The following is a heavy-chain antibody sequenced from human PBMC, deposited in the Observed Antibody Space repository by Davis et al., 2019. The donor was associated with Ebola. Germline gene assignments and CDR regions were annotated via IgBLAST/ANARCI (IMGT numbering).Heavy chain of an antibody. V-gene: IGHV4-61*08. CDR2: IYYSGST. J-gene: IGHJ4*02. CDR1: GGSVSSGGYY. Sequence: MPSETLSLTCTVSGGSVSSGGYYWNWIRQSPGKGLEWIGYIYYSGSTDYSPSLRGRVTISLDTSKNQFSLKLSSVTAADTAVYYCAALVQGLDYWGQGTLVTVSS. D-gene: IGHD6-6*01. CDR3: AALVQGLDY.